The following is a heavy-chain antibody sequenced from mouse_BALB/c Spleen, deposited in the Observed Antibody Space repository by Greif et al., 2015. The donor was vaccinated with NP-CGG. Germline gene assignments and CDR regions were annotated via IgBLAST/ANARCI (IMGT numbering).Heavy chain of an antibody. Sequence: VQLQQSGAELMKPGASVKISCKTTGYTFSSYWIEWVKQRPGHGLEWIGEILPGSGSTNYNEKFKGKATFTADTSSNTAYMQLSSLTSEDSAVYYCARRKYGNYVDYWGQGTSVTVSS. CDR1: GYTFSSYW. CDR3: ARRKYGNYVDY. V-gene: IGHV1-9*01. J-gene: IGHJ4*01. CDR2: ILPGSGST. D-gene: IGHD2-10*02.